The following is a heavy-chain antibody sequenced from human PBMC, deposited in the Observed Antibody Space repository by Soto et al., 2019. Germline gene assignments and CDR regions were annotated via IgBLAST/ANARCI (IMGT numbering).Heavy chain of an antibody. J-gene: IGHJ4*02. CDR1: GFTFSSYG. V-gene: IGHV3-30*03. D-gene: IGHD3-3*01. CDR2: ISYDGSNK. CDR3: ARDSGWSGTYSGY. Sequence: PGGSLRLSCAASGFTFSSYGMHWVRQAPGKGLEWVAVISYDGSNKYYADSVKGRFTISRDNAKNSLYLQMNSLRAEDTAVYYCARDSGWSGTYSGYWGQGTLVTSPQ.